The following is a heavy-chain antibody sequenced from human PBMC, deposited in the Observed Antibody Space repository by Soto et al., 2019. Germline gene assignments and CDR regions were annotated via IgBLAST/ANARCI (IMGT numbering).Heavy chain of an antibody. J-gene: IGHJ6*02. Sequence: GGSLRLSCAASGFTFDDYAMHWVRQAPGKGLEWVSLISWDGGSTYYADSVKGRFTISRDNSKNSLYLQMNSLRAEDTALYYCAKDVGRGTYYYDSSGRRNPYYYGMDVWGQGTTVTVSS. CDR2: ISWDGGST. D-gene: IGHD3-22*01. V-gene: IGHV3-43D*03. CDR1: GFTFDDYA. CDR3: AKDVGRGTYYYDSSGRRNPYYYGMDV.